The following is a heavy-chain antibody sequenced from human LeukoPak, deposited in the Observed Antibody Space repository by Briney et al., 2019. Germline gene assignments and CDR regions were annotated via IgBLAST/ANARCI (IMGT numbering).Heavy chain of an antibody. Sequence: GGSLRLSCAASEFSVGSNYMTWVRQAPGKGLEWVSTISSGRSTYYADSVKGRFTISRDNSKNTLYLQMNSLRAEDTAVYYCAKMYITVPGYFDYWGQGTLVTVSS. CDR2: ISSGRST. D-gene: IGHD6-19*01. CDR3: AKMYITVPGYFDY. CDR1: EFSVGSNY. J-gene: IGHJ4*02. V-gene: IGHV3-53*01.